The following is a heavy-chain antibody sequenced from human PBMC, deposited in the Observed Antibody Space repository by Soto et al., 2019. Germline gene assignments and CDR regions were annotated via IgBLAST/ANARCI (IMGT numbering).Heavy chain of an antibody. CDR3: ARGPLRTYYYGSGSYKNWFDP. Sequence: SETLSLTCAVYGWYFSGYYWSWIRQPPGKGLEWIGEINHSGSTNYNPSLKSRVTISVDTSKNQFSLKLSSVAAADTAVYYCARGPLRTYYYGSGSYKNWFDPWGQGTLVTVSS. D-gene: IGHD3-10*01. CDR1: GWYFSGYY. CDR2: INHSGST. V-gene: IGHV4-34*01. J-gene: IGHJ5*02.